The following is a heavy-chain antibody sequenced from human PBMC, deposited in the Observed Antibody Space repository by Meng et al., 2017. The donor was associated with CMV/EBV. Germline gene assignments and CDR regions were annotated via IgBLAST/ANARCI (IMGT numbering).Heavy chain of an antibody. V-gene: IGHV3-30*02. D-gene: IGHD2-2*02. CDR3: AKDNCCLGKYQLLYEYSYYYGMVV. CDR2: IRYDGSNK. CDR1: GFTFSSYG. J-gene: IGHJ6*02. Sequence: GESLKISCAASGFTFSSYGMHWVRQAPGKGLEWVAFIRYDGSNKYYADSVKGRFTISRDNSKNTLYLQMNSLRAEDTAVYYCAKDNCCLGKYQLLYEYSYYYGMVVWGQGTTVTVSS.